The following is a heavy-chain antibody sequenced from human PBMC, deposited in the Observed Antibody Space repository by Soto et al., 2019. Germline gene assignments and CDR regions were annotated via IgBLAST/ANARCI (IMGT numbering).Heavy chain of an antibody. CDR1: GLLVSNND. CDR2: MYSGGTT. Sequence: GGSLRLSGAASGLLVSNNDISWVRQAPWKGLEWVSIMYSGGTTYYADSVEGRFTMSRDDSKNMVYLQMNSLRAEDTAVYYCARDGYSSTWCVLGGQGTLVKVSS. D-gene: IGHD6-13*01. V-gene: IGHV3-53*01. CDR3: ARDGYSSTWCVL. J-gene: IGHJ5*02.